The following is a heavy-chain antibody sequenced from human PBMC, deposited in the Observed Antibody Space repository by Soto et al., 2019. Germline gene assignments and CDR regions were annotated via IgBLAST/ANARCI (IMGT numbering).Heavy chain of an antibody. CDR1: GGSISSGGYY. J-gene: IGHJ4*02. CDR3: AREGVGATTIDY. Sequence: PSETLSLTCTVSGGSISSGGYYWSWIRQHPGKGLEWIGYIYYSGSTYYNPSLKSRVTISVDTSKNQFSLKLSSVTAADTAVYYCAREGVGATTIDYWGQGTLVTVSS. D-gene: IGHD1-26*01. V-gene: IGHV4-31*03. CDR2: IYYSGST.